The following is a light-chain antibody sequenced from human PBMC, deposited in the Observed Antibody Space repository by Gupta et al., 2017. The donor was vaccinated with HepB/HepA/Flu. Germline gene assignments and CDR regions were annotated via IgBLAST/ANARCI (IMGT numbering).Light chain of an antibody. J-gene: IGKJ2*02. CDR1: QSISNNY. Sequence: DIVLTQSPGTLSLSPGERATLSCRASQSISNNYLAWYQQKPGQTPRLLIYHASSRATGIPDRFSGSGSGTDFTLTISRLEPEDFAVYYCQQYGSSRNFGQGTKVEIK. CDR3: QQYGSSRN. V-gene: IGKV3-20*01. CDR2: HAS.